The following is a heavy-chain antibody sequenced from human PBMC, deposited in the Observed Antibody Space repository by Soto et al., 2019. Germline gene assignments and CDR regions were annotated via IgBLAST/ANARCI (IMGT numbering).Heavy chain of an antibody. V-gene: IGHV3-15*07. J-gene: IGHJ6*02. CDR3: ISQQDCYYGRAV. CDR2: ITSKGGGGTA. D-gene: IGHD6-13*01. CDR1: GFSFSPAW. Sequence: EVQLVESGGGLVTPGGSLTLSCAASGFSFSPAWMNWVRPAPGKGLEWVGLITSKGGGGTADYAAPVKGRVIISRDDSQNTIYLQMTSLKPEDTALCYCISQQDCYYGRAVWCQGTTFTVSS.